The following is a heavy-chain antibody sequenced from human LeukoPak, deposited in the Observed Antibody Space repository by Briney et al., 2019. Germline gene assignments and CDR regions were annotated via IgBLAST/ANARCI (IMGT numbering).Heavy chain of an antibody. Sequence: GGSLRLSCAASGFTFSTFAMIWVRQPPGKGLEWVSYISSTNGHTYYADSVNGRFTISRDTAKNSLYLQMNSLRVEDTAIYFCARDRDSSGLYGGADLWGQGVLVTVSA. D-gene: IGHD6-19*01. J-gene: IGHJ5*02. V-gene: IGHV3-21*03. CDR1: GFTFSTFA. CDR2: ISSTNGHT. CDR3: ARDRDSSGLYGGADL.